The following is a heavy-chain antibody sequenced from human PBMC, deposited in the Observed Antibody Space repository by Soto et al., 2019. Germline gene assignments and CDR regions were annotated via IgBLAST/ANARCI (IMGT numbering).Heavy chain of an antibody. Sequence: QVQLQESGPGLVKPSETLSLTCTVSGGSISSYYWSWIRQPPGKGLEWIGYIYYSGSTNYNPSLKSRVPISGDTSKNQFSRKLSSVTAADTAVYYCARHQGGGNPFDYWGQGTLVTVSS. V-gene: IGHV4-59*08. CDR1: GGSISSYY. J-gene: IGHJ4*02. CDR2: IYYSGST. CDR3: ARHQGGGNPFDY. D-gene: IGHD3-16*01.